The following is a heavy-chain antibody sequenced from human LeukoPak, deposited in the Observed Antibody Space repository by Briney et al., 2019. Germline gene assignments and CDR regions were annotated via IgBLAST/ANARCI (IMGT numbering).Heavy chain of an antibody. V-gene: IGHV3-7*04. D-gene: IGHD1-1*01. J-gene: IGHJ4*02. CDR3: AKEGDWNLDY. CDR1: AFNFRSNW. CDR2: IKGDGSEK. Sequence: PGGSLRLSCVASAFNFRSNWMDWVRQAPGKGLEWGANIKGDGSEKNYVDSVKGRFSISRDNAKNSLYLEMNSLRAEDTGVYYCAKEGDWNLDYWGQGALVTVSS.